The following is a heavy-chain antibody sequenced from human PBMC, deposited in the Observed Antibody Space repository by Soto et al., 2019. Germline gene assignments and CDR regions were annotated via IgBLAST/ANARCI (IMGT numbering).Heavy chain of an antibody. CDR1: GYTFTSYY. J-gene: IGHJ6*02. CDR3: AVGGNYLSMDV. CDR2: INPDGGGT. D-gene: IGHD4-4*01. V-gene: IGHV1-46*01. Sequence: QVQLVQSGAEVKKPGASVKVSCKASGYTFTSYYMHWVRLAAGQGLEWMGIINPDGGGTSYAQQFQGRVIMTSDTSTSTVYMEMSSLRSEDTAVYYCAVGGNYLSMDVWGQGTTVTVSS.